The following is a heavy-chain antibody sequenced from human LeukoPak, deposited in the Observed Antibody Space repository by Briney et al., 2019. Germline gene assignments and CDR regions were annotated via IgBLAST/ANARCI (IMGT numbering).Heavy chain of an antibody. CDR2: IIPLFGAP. CDR1: GGTFRRYV. J-gene: IGHJ5*01. CDR3: QVGATKLDS. Sequence: GSSVKVSCKASGGTFRRYVITWVRQAPGQGLEWMGGIIPLFGAPNYAQRFQGRLTITTDESTGTAFMELSSLRSEDTAVYYCQVGATKLDSWGQGTLVTVSS. D-gene: IGHD1-26*01. V-gene: IGHV1-69*05.